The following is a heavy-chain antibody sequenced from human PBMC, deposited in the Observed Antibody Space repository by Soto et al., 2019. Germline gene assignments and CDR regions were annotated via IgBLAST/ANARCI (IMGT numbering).Heavy chain of an antibody. D-gene: IGHD6-13*01. CDR2: IYHSGST. CDR3: ARIAADGTNFDY. V-gene: IGHV4-4*02. CDR1: GGSISSSNW. J-gene: IGHJ4*02. Sequence: QVQLQESGPGLVEPSGTLSLTCAVSGGSISSSNWWSWVRQPPGKGLEWIGEIYHSGSTNYNPSLKVRVTISVDKSKNQFSLKLSSVTAADTAVYSCARIAADGTNFDYWGQGTLVTVSS.